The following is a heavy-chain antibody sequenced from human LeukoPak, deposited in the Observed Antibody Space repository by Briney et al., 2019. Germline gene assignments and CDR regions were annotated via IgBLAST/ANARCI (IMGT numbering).Heavy chain of an antibody. V-gene: IGHV3-23*01. D-gene: IGHD2-2*01. CDR3: ARIVVVPAAIGP. Sequence: GGSLRLSCAPSGFTSTSYAMSWVRPAPETGLEWVSAFSGRGGSTYYADSVKGRFTISRDNSKNTLYLQMNSLRAEDTAVYYCARIVVVPAAIGPWGQGTLVTVSS. CDR2: FSGRGGST. J-gene: IGHJ5*02. CDR1: GFTSTSYA.